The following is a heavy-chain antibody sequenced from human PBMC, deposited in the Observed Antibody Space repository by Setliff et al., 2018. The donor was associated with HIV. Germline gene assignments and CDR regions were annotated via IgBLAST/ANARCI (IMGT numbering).Heavy chain of an antibody. D-gene: IGHD4-17*01. CDR1: GGSISSGGHY. CDR2: IYYSGST. Sequence: PSETLSLTCTVSGGSISSGGHYWSWIRQHPGKGLEWIGYIYYSGSTYYNPSLKSRVTISVDTSKNQFSLKLSSVTAADTAVYYCARDYGDTPSYYYYYGMDVWGQGTTVTVSS. J-gene: IGHJ6*02. CDR3: ARDYGDTPSYYYYYGMDV. V-gene: IGHV4-31*03.